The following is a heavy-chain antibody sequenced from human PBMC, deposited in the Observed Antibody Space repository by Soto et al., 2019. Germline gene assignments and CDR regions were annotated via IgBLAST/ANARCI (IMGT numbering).Heavy chain of an antibody. V-gene: IGHV4-4*02. Sequence: QVQLQESGPGLVKPSGTLSLTCAVSGGSISSSNWWSWVRQPPGKGLEWIGEIYHSGSTNYNPSLSSRVTISVDKTKNQFSLKLSSVTAADTAVYYCARAGEYSSSGGWFDPWGQGTLVTVSS. CDR1: GGSISSSNW. CDR3: ARAGEYSSSGGWFDP. D-gene: IGHD6-13*01. J-gene: IGHJ5*02. CDR2: IYHSGST.